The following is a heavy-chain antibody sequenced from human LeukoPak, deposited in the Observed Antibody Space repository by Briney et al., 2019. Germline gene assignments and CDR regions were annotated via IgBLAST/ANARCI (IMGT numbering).Heavy chain of an antibody. CDR1: GFTFSSDG. CDR3: ARDKSTSCYYFDY. D-gene: IGHD2-2*01. V-gene: IGHV3-33*01. Sequence: GGSLRLSCAASGFTFSSDGMHWVRQATGKGLEWVAVIWYDGSYKYYADSVKGRFTISRDNSNSTLYLQMNSLRAEDTAVYYCARDKSTSCYYFDYWGQGTLVTVSS. J-gene: IGHJ4*02. CDR2: IWYDGSYK.